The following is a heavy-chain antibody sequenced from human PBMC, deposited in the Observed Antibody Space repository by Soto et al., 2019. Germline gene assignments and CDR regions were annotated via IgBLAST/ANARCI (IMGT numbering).Heavy chain of an antibody. CDR3: AKDLGDNWNSDFDY. CDR1: GFTFSSYA. V-gene: IGHV3-23*01. J-gene: IGHJ4*02. CDR2: ISGSGGST. Sequence: GGSLRLSCAASGFTFSSYAMSWVRQAPGKGLEWVSAISGSGGSTYYADSVKGRFTISRDNSKNTLYLQMNSLRAEDTVVYYCAKDLGDNWNSDFDYWGQGTRVTVSS. D-gene: IGHD1-20*01.